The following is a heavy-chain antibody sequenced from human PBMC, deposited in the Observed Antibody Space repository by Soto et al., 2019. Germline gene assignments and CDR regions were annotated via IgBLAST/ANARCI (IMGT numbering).Heavy chain of an antibody. J-gene: IGHJ4*02. CDR2: SIPIFGTA. CDR3: ATGRGSGGFDS. Sequence: QVQLVQSGAEVKKPGSSVKVSCKASGGTSNRYAFSWVRQAPGQGLEWMGGSIPIFGTANYAQKFQGRATITADESTCTGYMELSRLRSDDTATYYCATGRGSGGFDSWGQGTQVIVSS. V-gene: IGHV1-69*01. CDR1: GGTSNRYA. D-gene: IGHD3-16*01.